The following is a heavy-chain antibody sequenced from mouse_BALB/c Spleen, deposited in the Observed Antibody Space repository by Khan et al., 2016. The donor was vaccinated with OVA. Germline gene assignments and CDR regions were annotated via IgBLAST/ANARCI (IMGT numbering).Heavy chain of an antibody. V-gene: IGHV1-77*01. CDR1: GYTFTDYY. D-gene: IGHD1-2*01. Sequence: QVQLKESGAELARPGASVKLSCKASGYTFTDYYINWVKQRTGQGLEWIGEITPGSGDTYYNEKFKGKATLTADKSSSTAYMQLSSLTAEASACDFWERRYYFGYAFAYWGQGTLVTVSA. J-gene: IGHJ3*01. CDR2: ITPGSGDT. CDR3: ERRYYFGYAFAY.